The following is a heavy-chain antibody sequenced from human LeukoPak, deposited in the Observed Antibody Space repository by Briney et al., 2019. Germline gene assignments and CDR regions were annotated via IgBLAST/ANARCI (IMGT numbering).Heavy chain of an antibody. V-gene: IGHV6-1*01. CDR2: TYYRSKWYH. CDR1: GDTISSNSAA. Sequence: SQTLSLTCAISGDTISSNSAAWSWLRQSPSRGLEWLGRTYYRSKWYHDYAVSVRSRLSVNPDTSNNQFSLHLNSVTPEDTAVYYCARFLGIGSQRYYFDSWGQGTLVTVSS. CDR3: ARFLGIGSQRYYFDS. D-gene: IGHD6-19*01. J-gene: IGHJ4*02.